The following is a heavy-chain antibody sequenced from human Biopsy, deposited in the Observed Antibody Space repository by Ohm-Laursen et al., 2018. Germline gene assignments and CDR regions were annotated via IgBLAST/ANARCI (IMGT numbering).Heavy chain of an antibody. CDR1: GFSVSSYD. D-gene: IGHD6-6*01. J-gene: IGHJ6*02. V-gene: IGHV3-21*01. Sequence: SLRLSCAASGFSVSSYDMNWVRQAPGKGLEWISYISETSSHIYDADSVRGRFTVARDTAKNSLYLQLNSLRVEDTAVYYCARDSSRRAREGGMDAWGQGTTVTVSS. CDR2: ISETSSHI. CDR3: ARDSSRRAREGGMDA.